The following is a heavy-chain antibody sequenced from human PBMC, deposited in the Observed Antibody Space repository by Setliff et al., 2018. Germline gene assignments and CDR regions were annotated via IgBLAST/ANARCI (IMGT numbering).Heavy chain of an antibody. CDR1: GGSISGYY. Sequence: PSETLSLTCTVSGGSISGYYWGWIRQPPGKGLEWIGYIYSSGSTNYNPSLKSRVTLSVDTSNNQFSLKLSFVTAADTAVYYCARHPSSGSYYGGSIFYFDDWGPGILVTAPQ. CDR3: ARHPSSGSYYGGSIFYFDD. J-gene: IGHJ4*02. V-gene: IGHV4-59*08. D-gene: IGHD1-26*01. CDR2: IYSSGST.